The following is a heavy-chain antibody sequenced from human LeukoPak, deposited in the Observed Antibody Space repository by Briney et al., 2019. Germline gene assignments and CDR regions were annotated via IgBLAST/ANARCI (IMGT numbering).Heavy chain of an antibody. Sequence: ASVKVSCKASGYTCTSYGISWVRQAPGQGLEWMGWISAYNGNTNYAQKVQGRVTMTTDTSTSTAYMELRGLGSDDTAVYYCARDYYDSSGYLRDYWGQGTLVTVSS. CDR3: ARDYYDSSGYLRDY. CDR1: GYTCTSYG. D-gene: IGHD3-22*01. CDR2: ISAYNGNT. J-gene: IGHJ4*02. V-gene: IGHV1-18*01.